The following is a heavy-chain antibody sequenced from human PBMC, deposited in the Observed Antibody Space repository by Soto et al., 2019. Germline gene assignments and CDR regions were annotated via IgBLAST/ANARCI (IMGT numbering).Heavy chain of an antibody. V-gene: IGHV3-15*01. Sequence: GGSLRLSCEASGFTFSHAWMTWVRQAPGKGLEWVGRIKSNSDGGTTEVGAPVKGRFTISRDDSKRNVYLQMNSLEVGDTAVYFCTTEDLDSWTARIIDFWGQGTRVTVSS. J-gene: IGHJ4*02. CDR3: TTEDLDSWTARIIDF. CDR2: IKSNSDGGTT. CDR1: GFTFSHAW. D-gene: IGHD3-9*01.